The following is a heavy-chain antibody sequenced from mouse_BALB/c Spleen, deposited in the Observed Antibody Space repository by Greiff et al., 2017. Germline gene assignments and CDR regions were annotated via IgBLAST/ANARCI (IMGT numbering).Heavy chain of an antibody. CDR1: GFSLTSYG. CDR3: ARERNYYGYGAMDY. CDR2: IWAGGST. V-gene: IGHV2-9*02. Sequence: VMLVESGPGLVAPSQSLSITCTVSGFSLTSYGVHWVRQPPGKGLEWLGVIWAGGSTNYNSALMSRLSISKDNSKSQVFLKMNSLQTDDTAMYYCARERNYYGYGAMDYWGQGTSVTVSS. J-gene: IGHJ4*01. D-gene: IGHD1-2*01.